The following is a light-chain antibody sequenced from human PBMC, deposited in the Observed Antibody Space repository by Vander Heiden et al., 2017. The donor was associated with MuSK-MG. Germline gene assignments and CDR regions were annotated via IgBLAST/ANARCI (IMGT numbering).Light chain of an antibody. CDR1: QSVSSSY. V-gene: IGKV3-20*01. CDR2: GAS. J-gene: IGKJ1*01. CDR3: LQYGGAPWT. Sequence: EIVLTQSPGTLSLSPGERATLSCRASQSVSSSYLAWYQQKPGQAPRLLIYGASSRATGIPDRFSDSGSGTDFTLTISRLEPEDFAVYYCLQYGGAPWTFGQGTKVEIK.